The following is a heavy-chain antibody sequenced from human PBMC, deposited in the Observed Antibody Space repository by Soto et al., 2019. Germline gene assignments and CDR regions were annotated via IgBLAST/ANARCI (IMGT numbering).Heavy chain of an antibody. V-gene: IGHV5-51*01. CDR3: ARHDAYSSSDF. Sequence: PGESLKVSCKASGYSFSNSWMAWVRQMPGKGLEWMGIIYPGDSDSRYSPSFQGQVSISADKSINTAYLQWSSLKASDTAMYYCARHDAYSSSDFWGQGTLVTV. D-gene: IGHD6-19*01. J-gene: IGHJ4*02. CDR1: GYSFSNSW. CDR2: IYPGDSDS.